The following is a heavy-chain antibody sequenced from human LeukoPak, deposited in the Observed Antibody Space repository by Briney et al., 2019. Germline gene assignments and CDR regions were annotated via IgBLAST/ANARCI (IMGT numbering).Heavy chain of an antibody. CDR3: AKVSHGYGDAIDH. Sequence: PGGSLRLSCAASGLTFSSYGMHWVRQAPGKGLEWVAVISYDGSNKYYADSVKGRFTISRDNSKNTLYLQMNSLRAEDTAVYYCAKVSHGYGDAIDHWGQGTLVTVSS. CDR1: GLTFSSYG. CDR2: ISYDGSNK. D-gene: IGHD4-17*01. V-gene: IGHV3-30*18. J-gene: IGHJ4*02.